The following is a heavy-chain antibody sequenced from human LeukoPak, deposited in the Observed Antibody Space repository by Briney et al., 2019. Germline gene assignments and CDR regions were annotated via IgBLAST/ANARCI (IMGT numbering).Heavy chain of an antibody. Sequence: PSEPLSLTCTVSGGSISSYYWSWIRQPPGKGLEDIGYIYYTGCTNYNPSLKSRVTISVDTSKNQFSLKLSSVTAADTAVYYCARDESGSYFQAYWGQGTLVTVSS. CDR3: ARDESGSYFQAY. J-gene: IGHJ4*02. D-gene: IGHD1-26*01. CDR1: GGSISSYY. CDR2: IYYTGCT. V-gene: IGHV4-59*12.